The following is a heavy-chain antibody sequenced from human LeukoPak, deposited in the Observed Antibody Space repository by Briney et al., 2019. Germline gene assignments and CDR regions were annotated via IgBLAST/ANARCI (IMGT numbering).Heavy chain of an antibody. J-gene: IGHJ4*02. CDR3: ARGTFYYGSESYWGFDY. CDR2: INHSGST. D-gene: IGHD3-10*01. V-gene: IGHV4-34*01. CDR1: GGSFSGYY. Sequence: SETLSLTCAVYGGSFSGYYWSWIRQPPGKGLEWIGEINHSGSTNYNPSLKSRVTISVDTSKNQFSLKLNSVTAADTAVYYCARGTFYYGSESYWGFDYWGQGILVTVSS.